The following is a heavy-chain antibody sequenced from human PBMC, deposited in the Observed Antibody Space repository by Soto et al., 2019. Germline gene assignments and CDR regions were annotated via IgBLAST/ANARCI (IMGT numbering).Heavy chain of an antibody. CDR3: ARGGRVATIASL. CDR1: GGSISSYY. J-gene: IGHJ4*02. D-gene: IGHD5-12*01. Sequence: ASETLSLTCTVSGGSISSYYWSWIRQPPGKGLEWIGYIYYSGSTNYNPSLKSRVTISVDTSKNQFSLKLTSVTAADTAVYYCARGGRVATIASLWGQGTPVTVSS. CDR2: IYYSGST. V-gene: IGHV4-59*12.